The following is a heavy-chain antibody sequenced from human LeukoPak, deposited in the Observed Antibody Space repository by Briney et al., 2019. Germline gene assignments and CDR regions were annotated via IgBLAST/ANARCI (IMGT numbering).Heavy chain of an antibody. Sequence: ASVKVSCKASGGTFSSYAISWVRQAPGQGLEWMGGIIPIFGTANYAQKFQGRVTITADESTSTAYMELSGLRSEDTAVYYCARAANLLGYCSGGSCYLDAFDIWGQGTMVTVSS. V-gene: IGHV1-69*13. J-gene: IGHJ3*02. CDR2: IIPIFGTA. CDR1: GGTFSSYA. D-gene: IGHD2-15*01. CDR3: ARAANLLGYCSGGSCYLDAFDI.